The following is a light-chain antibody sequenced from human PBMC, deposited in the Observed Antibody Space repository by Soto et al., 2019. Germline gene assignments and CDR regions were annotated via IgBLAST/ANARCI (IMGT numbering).Light chain of an antibody. V-gene: IGKV1-39*01. Sequence: DIQMTQSPSSLSASVGDRVTITCRASQSISSYLNWYQQKPGKAPKLLIYAASSLQSGVPSRFSGSGSGTDFTLTISSLQPEDFATYYCQQNYSTPPTFGQGTRWIS. J-gene: IGKJ1*01. CDR1: QSISSY. CDR2: AAS. CDR3: QQNYSTPPT.